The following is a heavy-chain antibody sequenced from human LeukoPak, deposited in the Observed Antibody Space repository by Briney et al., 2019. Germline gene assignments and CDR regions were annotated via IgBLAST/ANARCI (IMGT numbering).Heavy chain of an antibody. CDR1: GFTFSSYW. V-gene: IGHV3-7*03. CDR3: ARKALGYRLAYGDY. Sequence: GGSLRLSCAASGFTFSSYWMSWVRQAPGKGLEWVANIKQDGSEKYYVDSVKGRFTISRDNAKDTLYLQMNSLRAEDTAVYFCARKALGYRLAYGDYWGQGTLVTVSS. J-gene: IGHJ4*02. D-gene: IGHD5-12*01. CDR2: IKQDGSEK.